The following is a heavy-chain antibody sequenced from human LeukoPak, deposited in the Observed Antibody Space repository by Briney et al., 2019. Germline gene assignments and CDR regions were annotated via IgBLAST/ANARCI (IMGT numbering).Heavy chain of an antibody. V-gene: IGHV3-23*01. CDR1: GFTFSSYA. J-gene: IGHJ4*01. Sequence: GGSLRLSCAASGFTFSSYAMSWVRQAPGKGLEWVSAISGSGGSTYYADSVRGRFTIFRDNAKDSVYLQMNSLRAEDSATYYCVREGFYFFDFWGQGTLVTVSS. CDR2: ISGSGGST. CDR3: VREGFYFFDF.